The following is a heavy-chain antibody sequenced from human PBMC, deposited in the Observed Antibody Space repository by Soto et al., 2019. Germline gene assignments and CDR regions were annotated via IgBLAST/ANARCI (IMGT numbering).Heavy chain of an antibody. Sequence: SETLSLTCTVSGGSISSGGYYWSWIRQHPGKGLEWIGYIYYSGSTYYSPSLKSRVTISVDTSKNQFSLKLSSVTAADTAVFFCARERNDYYKSGGYLDYWGKGTLVTVS. CDR2: IYYSGST. CDR3: ARERNDYYKSGGYLDY. J-gene: IGHJ4*02. V-gene: IGHV4-31*03. D-gene: IGHD3-22*01. CDR1: GGSISSGGYY.